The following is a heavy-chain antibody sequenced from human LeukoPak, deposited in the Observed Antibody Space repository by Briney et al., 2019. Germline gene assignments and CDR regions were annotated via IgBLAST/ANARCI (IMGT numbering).Heavy chain of an antibody. CDR3: ARDGAAGNDDYVWGSYRYASNWFDP. CDR2: ISSSGSTI. V-gene: IGHV3-11*01. Sequence: GGSLRLSCAASGFTFSDYYMSWIRQAPGKGLEWVSYISSSGSTIYYAGSVKGRFTISRDNAKNSLYLQMNSLRAEDTAVYYCARDGAAGNDDYVWGSYRYASNWFDPWGQGTLVTVSS. J-gene: IGHJ5*02. CDR1: GFTFSDYY. D-gene: IGHD3-16*02.